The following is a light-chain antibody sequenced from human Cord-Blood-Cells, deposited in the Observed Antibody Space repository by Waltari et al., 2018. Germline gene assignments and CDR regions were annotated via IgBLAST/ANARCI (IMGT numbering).Light chain of an antibody. V-gene: IGLV2-14*03. CDR3: SSYTSSSTYV. J-gene: IGLJ1*01. CDR1: SSHVRGYHY. CDR2: DVS. Sequence: QSALTQPASASASPGPSINISFADSSSHVRGYHYVSWYQQHPGKSPKLMIYDVSNRPSGVSNRFSGSKSGNTASLTISGLQAEDEADYYCSSYTSSSTYVFGTGTKVTVL.